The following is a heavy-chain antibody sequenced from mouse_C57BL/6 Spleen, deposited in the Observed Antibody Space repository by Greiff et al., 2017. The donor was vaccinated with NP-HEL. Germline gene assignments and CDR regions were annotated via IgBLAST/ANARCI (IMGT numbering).Heavy chain of an antibody. J-gene: IGHJ2*01. V-gene: IGHV1-61*01. Sequence: QVQLQQPGAELVRPGSSVKLSCKASGYTFTSYWMDWVKQRPGQGLEWIGNIYPSDSETHYNQKFKDKATLTVDKSSSTAYMQLSSLTSEDSAVYYCARWGPSYYGSSSDYWGQGTTLTVSS. D-gene: IGHD1-1*01. CDR1: GYTFTSYW. CDR2: IYPSDSET. CDR3: ARWGPSYYGSSSDY.